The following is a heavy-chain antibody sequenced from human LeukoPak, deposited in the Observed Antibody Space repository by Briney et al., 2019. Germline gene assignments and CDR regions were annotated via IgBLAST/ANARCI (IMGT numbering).Heavy chain of an antibody. J-gene: IGHJ4*02. CDR3: AKDIFSGGTATASFDY. CDR2: ISWNSGSI. D-gene: IGHD4-23*01. V-gene: IGHV3-9*03. CDR1: GFTFDDYA. Sequence: PVRSLRLSCAASGFTFDDYAMHWVRQAPGKGLEWVSGISWNSGSIGYADSVKGRFTISRDNAKNSLYLQMNSLRAEDMALYHCAKDIFSGGTATASFDYWGQGTLVTVSS.